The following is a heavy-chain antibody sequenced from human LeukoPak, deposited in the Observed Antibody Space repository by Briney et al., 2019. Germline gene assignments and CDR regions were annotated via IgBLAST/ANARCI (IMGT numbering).Heavy chain of an antibody. J-gene: IGHJ4*02. CDR1: GFTFSNYG. V-gene: IGHV3-33*06. Sequence: GRSLRLSCAASGFTFSNYGMHWVRQAPGKGLEWVAVIWYDGSNKYYADSVKGRFTISRDNSKNTLSLQMNSLKAEDTAVYYCAKINSGSYTDYWGQGTLVTVSS. D-gene: IGHD1-26*01. CDR3: AKINSGSYTDY. CDR2: IWYDGSNK.